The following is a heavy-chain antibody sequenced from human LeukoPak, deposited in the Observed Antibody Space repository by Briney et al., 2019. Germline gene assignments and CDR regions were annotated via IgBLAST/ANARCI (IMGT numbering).Heavy chain of an antibody. CDR3: VASSGWREGFDY. D-gene: IGHD6-19*01. CDR1: GFTFSSYA. V-gene: IGHV3-30-3*01. J-gene: IGHJ4*02. Sequence: GGSLRLSCAASGFTFSSYAMHWVRQAPGKGLEWVAVISYDGSNKYYADSVKGRFTISRDNSKNTLYLQMNSLRAEDTAVYYCVASSGWREGFDYWGQGTLVTVSS. CDR2: ISYDGSNK.